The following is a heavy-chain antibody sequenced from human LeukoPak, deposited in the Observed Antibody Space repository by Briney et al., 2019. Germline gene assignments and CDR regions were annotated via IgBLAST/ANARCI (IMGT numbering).Heavy chain of an antibody. D-gene: IGHD3-10*01. CDR1: GFTFSSHA. Sequence: PGTSLRLSCAASGFTFSSHAIHWVRQAPGKGLEWVSIISYDGSKIYYADSVKGRFTISRDNSRNTLYLQINSLSTEDTAVYYCARGGSGSYYYYFYYMDVWGKGTTVTVSS. CDR2: ISYDGSKI. CDR3: ARGGSGSYYYYFYYMDV. J-gene: IGHJ6*03. V-gene: IGHV3-30*01.